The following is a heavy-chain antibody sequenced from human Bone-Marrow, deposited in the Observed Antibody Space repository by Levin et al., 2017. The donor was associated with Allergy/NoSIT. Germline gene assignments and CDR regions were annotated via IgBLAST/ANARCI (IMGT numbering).Heavy chain of an antibody. CDR1: GGSFNNHA. D-gene: IGHD1-26*01. V-gene: IGHV1-69*01. Sequence: KISCKASGGSFNNHAIVWVRQAPGQGLEWMGGVIPLFGTTNYAQHFQDRVTITADELTSTVYMELSSLTSADTAVYYCALIGATTEAYWGLGTLVTVSS. CDR3: ALIGATTEAY. CDR2: VIPLFGTT. J-gene: IGHJ4*02.